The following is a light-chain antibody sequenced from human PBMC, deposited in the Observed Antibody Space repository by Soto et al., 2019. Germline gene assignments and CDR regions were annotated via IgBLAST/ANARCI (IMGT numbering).Light chain of an antibody. Sequence: DIVMTQSPLSLPVTPGEPSSISCSSSHSLRHFNGYNYVDWYLQKPGQSPQLLIYDASRLQSGVPSRFSGSGGGTDFTLSISSVQPEDFATYFCQQSYMDPITFGQGTRLEIK. V-gene: IGKV2-28*01. CDR1: HSLRHFNGYNY. CDR2: DAS. J-gene: IGKJ5*01. CDR3: QQSYMDPIT.